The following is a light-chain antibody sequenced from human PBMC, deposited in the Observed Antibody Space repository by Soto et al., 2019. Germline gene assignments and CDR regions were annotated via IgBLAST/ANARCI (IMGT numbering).Light chain of an antibody. CDR2: WAS. CDR1: QSVLYSSNNKNY. V-gene: IGKV4-1*01. Sequence: DIVMTQSPDSLAVSLGERATINCKSSQSVLYSSNNKNYLAWYQQKPGQPPKLLIYWASTRESGIPDRFSGSGSGTDITLTISRLQAEDVAVYYCQHYYTNALTFGGGTKVGVK. CDR3: QHYYTNALT. J-gene: IGKJ4*01.